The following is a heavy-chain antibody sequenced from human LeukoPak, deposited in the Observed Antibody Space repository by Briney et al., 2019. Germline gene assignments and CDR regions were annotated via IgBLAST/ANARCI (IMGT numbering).Heavy chain of an antibody. D-gene: IGHD2-21*02. CDR1: GFGFSGVS. Sequence: GGSLRLSRAASGFGFSGVSMNWVRQAPGKGLEWFSSISSSSSYIYYADSVKGRFTISRDNAKNSLYLQMNSLRAEDTAVYYCARGTIYLAYCGGDCYFDYWGQGTLVTVSS. CDR3: ARGTIYLAYCGGDCYFDY. CDR2: ISSSSSYI. J-gene: IGHJ4*02. V-gene: IGHV3-21*01.